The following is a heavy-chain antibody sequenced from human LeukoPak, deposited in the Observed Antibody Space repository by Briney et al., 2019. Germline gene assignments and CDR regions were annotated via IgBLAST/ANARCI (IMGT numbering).Heavy chain of an antibody. D-gene: IGHD6-13*01. CDR1: GYTFTSYG. CDR3: ARDIRALYGQQMAQNDY. V-gene: IGHV1-18*01. CDR2: ISAYNGNT. Sequence: ASVKVSCKASGYTFTSYGISWVRQAPGQGLEWMGWISAYNGNTNYAQKLQGRVTMTTDTSTSTAYMELRSLRSDDTAVYYCARDIRALYGQQMAQNDYWGQGTLVTVSS. J-gene: IGHJ4*02.